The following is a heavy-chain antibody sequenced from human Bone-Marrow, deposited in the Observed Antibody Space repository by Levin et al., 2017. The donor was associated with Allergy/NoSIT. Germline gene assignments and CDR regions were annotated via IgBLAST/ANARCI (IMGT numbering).Heavy chain of an antibody. CDR1: GYSFTSYW. V-gene: IGHV5-10-1*01. D-gene: IGHD6-13*01. CDR2: IDPSDSYT. CDR3: ARHIPGYRRQEFDY. Sequence: ASVKVSCKGSGYSFTSYWISWVRQMPGKGLEWMGRIDPSDSYTNYSPSFQGHVTISADKSISTAYLQWSSLKASDTAMYYCARHIPGYRRQEFDYWGQGTLVTVSS. J-gene: IGHJ4*02.